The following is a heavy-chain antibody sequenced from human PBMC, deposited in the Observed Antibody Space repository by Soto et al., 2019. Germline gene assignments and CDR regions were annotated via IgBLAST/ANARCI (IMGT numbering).Heavy chain of an antibody. CDR1: GGTFSTYT. Sequence: QVQLVQSGAEVKKPGSSVKVSCKASGGTFSTYTIIWVRQAPGQGLEWMGRILPMLDITNSAQRFQGRVTITADKSTSTASLELSSLRSADPAVYYCTLGSWAAETFDIWGRGTMVTVSS. CDR3: TLGSWAAETFDI. V-gene: IGHV1-69*02. D-gene: IGHD6-13*01. CDR2: ILPMLDIT. J-gene: IGHJ3*02.